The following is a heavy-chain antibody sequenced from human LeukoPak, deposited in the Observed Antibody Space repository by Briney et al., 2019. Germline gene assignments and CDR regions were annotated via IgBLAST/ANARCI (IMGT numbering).Heavy chain of an antibody. D-gene: IGHD2-15*01. V-gene: IGHV4-4*07. CDR2: IYTSGST. CDR1: GGSISSYY. J-gene: IGHJ4*02. Sequence: PSETLSLTCTVSGGSISSYYWSWIRQPAGKGLEWIGRIYTSGSTYYNPSLKSRVTISVDTSKNQFSLKLSSVTAADTAVYYCARANCGGGSCYSDYWGQGTLVTVSS. CDR3: ARANCGGGSCYSDY.